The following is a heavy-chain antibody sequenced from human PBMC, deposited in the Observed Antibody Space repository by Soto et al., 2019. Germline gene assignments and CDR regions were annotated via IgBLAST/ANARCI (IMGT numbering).Heavy chain of an antibody. J-gene: IGHJ4*02. V-gene: IGHV4-30-4*01. CDR1: GCSISSGDYY. D-gene: IGHD6-13*01. CDR2: IYYSGST. Sequence: SLTYTVSGCSISSGDYYWSWIRQPPGKGLEWIGYIYYSGSTYYNPSLKSRVTISVDTSKNQFSLKLSSVTAADTAVYYCASQNSWSGYFDYWGQGTLVTVSS. CDR3: ASQNSWSGYFDY.